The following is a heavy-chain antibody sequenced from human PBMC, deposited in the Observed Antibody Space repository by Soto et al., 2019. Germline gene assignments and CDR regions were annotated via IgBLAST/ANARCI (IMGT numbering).Heavy chain of an antibody. CDR1: GFTFSSYA. J-gene: IGHJ4*02. D-gene: IGHD6-13*01. Sequence: QVPLVESGGGVVQPGRSLRLSCAASGFTFSSYAMHWVRQAPGKGLEWVAIISYDASNKYYADSVKGRFTIFRDNSKNTLYLQMNSLRAEDTAVYYCARGYSSSSAAFDYWGQGTLVTVSS. CDR3: ARGYSSSSAAFDY. V-gene: IGHV3-30-3*01. CDR2: ISYDASNK.